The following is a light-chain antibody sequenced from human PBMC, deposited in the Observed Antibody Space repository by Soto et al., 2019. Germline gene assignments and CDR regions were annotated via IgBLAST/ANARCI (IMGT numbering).Light chain of an antibody. J-gene: IGLJ1*01. Sequence: QSALTQPPSASGSPGQSVTISCTGTNSDVRGYNYVSWYQQHPGKAPKLMIYEVFKRPSGVPDRFSGSKSGRTASLTVSGLHAEDEADYYCSSYAGSNNFVFGSGTKLTVL. CDR2: EVF. CDR1: NSDVRGYNY. V-gene: IGLV2-8*01. CDR3: SSYAGSNNFV.